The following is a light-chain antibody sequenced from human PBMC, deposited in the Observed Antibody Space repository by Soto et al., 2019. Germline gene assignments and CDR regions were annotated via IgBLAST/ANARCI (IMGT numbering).Light chain of an antibody. Sequence: EIVLTQSPATLSLSPGERDTISSRASQSVSSYLAWYQQKPGQAPRLLIYDASNRSTGIPARFSGSGSGTDFTLTISSLEPEDFAVYYCQQRSNWPITFGQGTRLEIK. CDR1: QSVSSY. V-gene: IGKV3-11*01. CDR3: QQRSNWPIT. CDR2: DAS. J-gene: IGKJ5*01.